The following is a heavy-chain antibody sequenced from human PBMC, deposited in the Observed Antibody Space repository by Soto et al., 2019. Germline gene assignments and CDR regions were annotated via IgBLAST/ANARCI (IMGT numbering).Heavy chain of an antibody. CDR2: IYPGDSDT. D-gene: IGHD2-2*01. Sequence: PGESLKISCKGSGYSFTSYWIGWVRQMPGKGLEWMGIIYPGDSDTRYSPSFQGQVTISADKSISTAYLRWSSLKASDTAMYYCARLNIVVVPAAKNWFDPWGQGTLVTVSS. V-gene: IGHV5-51*01. CDR1: GYSFTSYW. CDR3: ARLNIVVVPAAKNWFDP. J-gene: IGHJ5*02.